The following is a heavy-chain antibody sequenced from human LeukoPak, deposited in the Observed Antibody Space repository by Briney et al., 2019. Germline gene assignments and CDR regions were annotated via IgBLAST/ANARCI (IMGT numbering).Heavy chain of an antibody. D-gene: IGHD6-19*01. CDR2: LYTSGST. Sequence: SETLSLTCTVPGGSISGYYWSWIRQTAGKGLEWIGRLYTSGSTNYNPSLKSRVTMSVDTSRNQFSLKLTSVTAADTAVYYCARVGMAVAESFFDYWGQGTLVTVSS. V-gene: IGHV4-4*07. CDR1: GGSISGYY. CDR3: ARVGMAVAESFFDY. J-gene: IGHJ4*02.